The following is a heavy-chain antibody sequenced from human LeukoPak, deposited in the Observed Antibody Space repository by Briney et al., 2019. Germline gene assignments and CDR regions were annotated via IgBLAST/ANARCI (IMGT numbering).Heavy chain of an antibody. CDR2: IYYSGST. V-gene: IGHV4-30-4*08. Sequence: PSETLSLTCTVSGGSISSGDYYWSWIRQPPGKGLEWIGYIYYSGSTYYNPSLKSRVTISVDTSKNQFSLKLSSVTAADTAVYYCARRDKYQLLNFDYWGQGTLVTVSS. J-gene: IGHJ4*02. CDR3: ARRDKYQLLNFDY. CDR1: GGSISSGDYY. D-gene: IGHD2-2*01.